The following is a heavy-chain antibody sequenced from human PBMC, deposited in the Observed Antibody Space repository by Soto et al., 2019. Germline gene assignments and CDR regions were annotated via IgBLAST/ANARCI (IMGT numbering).Heavy chain of an antibody. D-gene: IGHD4-17*01. CDR2: IYYSGST. V-gene: IGHV4-30-4*01. CDR3: ARGPLRYGDYAGWYDP. CDR1: GGSISSGDYY. Sequence: SETLSLTCTVSGGSISSGDYYWSWIRQPPGKGLEWIGYIYYSGSTYYNPSLKSRVTISVDTSKNQFSLKLSSVTAADTAVYYCARGPLRYGDYAGWYDPWGQGTLVTVSS. J-gene: IGHJ5*02.